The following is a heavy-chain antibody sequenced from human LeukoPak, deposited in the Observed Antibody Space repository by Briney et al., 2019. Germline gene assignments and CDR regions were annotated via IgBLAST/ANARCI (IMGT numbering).Heavy chain of an antibody. CDR3: AKDFFSSSSFEEVWFDP. D-gene: IGHD6-6*01. J-gene: IGHJ5*02. Sequence: GGSLRLSCAASGFTFSSYAMSWVRQAPGKGLEWVSAISGSGGSTYYADSVKGRFTISRDNSKNTLYLQMNGLRAEDTAVYYCAKDFFSSSSFEEVWFDPWGQGTLVTVSS. V-gene: IGHV3-23*01. CDR2: ISGSGGST. CDR1: GFTFSSYA.